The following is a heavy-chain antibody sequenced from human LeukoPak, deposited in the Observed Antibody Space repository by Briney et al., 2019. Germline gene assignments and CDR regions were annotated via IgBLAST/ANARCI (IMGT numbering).Heavy chain of an antibody. Sequence: SGGSLRLSCAASGFTFTRHGMHWVRQAPGKGLEWVSFIRYDGSDKYYADSVKGRFTISRDNSENTLYLRMNSLRAEDTAVYYCARDGGYSFGSFDYWGQGTLVTVSS. V-gene: IGHV3-30*02. CDR3: ARDGGYSFGSFDY. CDR2: IRYDGSDK. D-gene: IGHD5-18*01. J-gene: IGHJ4*02. CDR1: GFTFTRHG.